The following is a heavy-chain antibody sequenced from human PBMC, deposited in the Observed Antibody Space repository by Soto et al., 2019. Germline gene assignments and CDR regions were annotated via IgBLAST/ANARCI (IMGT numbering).Heavy chain of an antibody. J-gene: IGHJ4*02. CDR1: GFTFSSYG. CDR3: AREPITVVDGNYFGY. D-gene: IGHD3-3*01. V-gene: IGHV3-33*01. CDR2: IWYEGSNK. Sequence: QVQLVESGGGVVQPGRSQRLSCAASGFTFSSYGMHWVRQAPGKGLEWVAVIWYEGSNKYYADSVKGRFTISRDKSKNTLYLQLSSLRAEDTAVYYCAREPITVVDGNYFGYWGQGTLVTVSS.